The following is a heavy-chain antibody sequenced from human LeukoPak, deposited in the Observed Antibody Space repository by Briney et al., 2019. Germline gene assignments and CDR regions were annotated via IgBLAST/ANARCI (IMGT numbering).Heavy chain of an antibody. CDR1: GYTFTSYD. D-gene: IGHD2-2*01. V-gene: IGHV1-8*01. Sequence: ASVKVSCKASGYTFTSYDINWVRQATGQGLEWMGWMNPNSGNTGYAQKFQGRVTMTRNTSISTVYMELSSLRSEDTAVYYCARESGYCSSTSCHDAFDIWGQGTMVTVSS. CDR2: MNPNSGNT. J-gene: IGHJ3*02. CDR3: ARESGYCSSTSCHDAFDI.